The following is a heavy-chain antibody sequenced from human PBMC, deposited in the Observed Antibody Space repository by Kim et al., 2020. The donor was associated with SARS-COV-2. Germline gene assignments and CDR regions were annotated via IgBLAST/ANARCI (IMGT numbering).Heavy chain of an antibody. CDR3: ARLKDWNYGNFDF. D-gene: IGHD1-7*01. J-gene: IGHJ4*02. V-gene: IGHV5-51*01. Sequence: SSPSPQGQLTISADKSSSTAYLQWSSLKASDTAMYYCARLKDWNYGNFDFWGQGTLVTVSS.